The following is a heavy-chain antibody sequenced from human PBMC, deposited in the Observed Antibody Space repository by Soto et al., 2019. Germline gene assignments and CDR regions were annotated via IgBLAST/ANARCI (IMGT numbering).Heavy chain of an antibody. CDR1: GFTFSSHW. J-gene: IGHJ4*02. CDR2: ISDGGTT. V-gene: IGHV3-74*01. Sequence: GGSLRLSCAASGFTFSSHWMHWVRQAPGEGLVWVSRISDGGTTSYADSVKGRFTISRDNAKNTLYLQMNSLRAEDTAVYYCGTIFDFWGQGTLVTVSS. CDR3: GTIFDF.